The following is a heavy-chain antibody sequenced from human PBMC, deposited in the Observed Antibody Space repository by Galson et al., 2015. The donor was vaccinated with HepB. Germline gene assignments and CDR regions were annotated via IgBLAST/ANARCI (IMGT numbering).Heavy chain of an antibody. CDR1: GFTFSSYW. CDR2: TKQDGSEK. CDR3: ARDSNFGLPYYFDY. D-gene: IGHD3-10*01. V-gene: IGHV3-7*03. Sequence: SLRLSCAASGFTFSSYWMSWVRQAPGKGLEWVANTKQDGSEKYYVDSVKGRFTISRDNAKNSLYLQMNSLRAEDTAVYYCARDSNFGLPYYFDYWGQGTLVTVSS. J-gene: IGHJ4*02.